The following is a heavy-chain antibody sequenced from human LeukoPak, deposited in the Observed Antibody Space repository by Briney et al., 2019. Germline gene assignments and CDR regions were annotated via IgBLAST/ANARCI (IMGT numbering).Heavy chain of an antibody. CDR1: AGSINEYY. Sequence: SETLSLTCTVSAGSINEYYWSWIRQPPGKGLEWIGYIYYSGSTNYNPSLKSRVTISVDTSKNQFSLKLSSVTAADTAVYYCARVGTYGSGSYLSWLDYWGQGTLVTVSS. D-gene: IGHD3-10*01. CDR3: ARVGTYGSGSYLSWLDY. J-gene: IGHJ4*02. V-gene: IGHV4-59*01. CDR2: IYYSGST.